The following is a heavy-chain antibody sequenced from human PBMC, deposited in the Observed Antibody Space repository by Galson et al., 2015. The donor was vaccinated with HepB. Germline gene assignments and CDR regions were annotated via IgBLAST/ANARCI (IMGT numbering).Heavy chain of an antibody. CDR2: ISA. J-gene: IGHJ4*02. V-gene: IGHV1-18*04. D-gene: IGHD3-10*01. CDR1: GYTFTSYG. Sequence: SVKVSCKASGYTFTSYGISWVRQAPGQGLEWMGWISAYRVTMTTDTSTSTAYMELRSLRSDDTAVYYCARDPSRGVMGDYWGQGTLVTVSS. CDR3: ARDPSRGVMGDY.